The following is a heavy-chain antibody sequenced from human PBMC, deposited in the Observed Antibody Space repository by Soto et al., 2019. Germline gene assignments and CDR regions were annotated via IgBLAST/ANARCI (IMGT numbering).Heavy chain of an antibody. J-gene: IGHJ6*02. V-gene: IGHV4-39*01. CDR3: ARARGNYYYYGMDV. CDR1: GGAISSSNYY. CDR2: MYYSGST. D-gene: IGHD1-26*01. Sequence: SETLSLTCTVSGGAISSSNYYWCWIRQPPGKGLEWIGSMYYSGSTYYNPSLKSRVTISADTSKNQFSLKLGSVIAAYTAVYYCARARGNYYYYGMDVWGQGTTVTVSS.